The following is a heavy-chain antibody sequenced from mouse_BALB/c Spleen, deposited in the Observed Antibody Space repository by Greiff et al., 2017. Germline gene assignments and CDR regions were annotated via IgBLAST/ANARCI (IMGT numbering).Heavy chain of an antibody. CDR2: IDPENGNT. V-gene: IGHV14-1*02. CDR3: AREITTGFAY. CDR1: GFNIKDYY. J-gene: IGHJ3*01. D-gene: IGHD2-4*01. Sequence: EVQGVESGAELVRPGALVKLSCKASGFNIKDYYMHWVKQRPEQGLEWIGWIDPENGNTIYDPKFQGKASITADTSSNTAYLQLSSLTSEDTAVYYCAREITTGFAYWGQGTLVTVSA.